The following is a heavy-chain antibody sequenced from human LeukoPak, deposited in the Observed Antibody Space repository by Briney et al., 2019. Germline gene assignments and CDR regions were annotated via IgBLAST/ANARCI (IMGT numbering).Heavy chain of an antibody. D-gene: IGHD3-10*01. CDR2: IYHSGST. CDR3: ARYYYATD. V-gene: IGHV4-38-2*02. CDR1: GYSISSGYY. Sequence: SETLSLTCTVSGYSISSGYYWGWIRQPPGKGLEWIGSIYHSGSTYYNPSLKSRVTISVDTSKNQFSLKLSSVTAADTAVYYCARYYYATDWGQGTLVTVSS. J-gene: IGHJ4*02.